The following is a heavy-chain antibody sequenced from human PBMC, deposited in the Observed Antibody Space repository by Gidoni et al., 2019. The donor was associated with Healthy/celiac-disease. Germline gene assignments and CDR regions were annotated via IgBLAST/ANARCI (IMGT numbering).Heavy chain of an antibody. D-gene: IGHD4-17*01. Sequence: EVQLVESGGGLVQPGGSLRLSCPAPGFTFSSYEMNWVRQAPGKGLEWVSYISSSGSTIYYADSVKGRFTISRDNAKNSLYLQMNSLRAEDTAVYYCASAAYGDYEDYYGMDVWGQGTTVTVSS. CDR2: ISSSGSTI. CDR3: ASAAYGDYEDYYGMDV. V-gene: IGHV3-48*03. CDR1: GFTFSSYE. J-gene: IGHJ6*02.